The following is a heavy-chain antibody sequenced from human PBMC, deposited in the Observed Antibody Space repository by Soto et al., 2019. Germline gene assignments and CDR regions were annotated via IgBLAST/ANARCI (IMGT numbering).Heavy chain of an antibody. CDR3: ARAVDSGGVPDAFDI. J-gene: IGHJ3*02. V-gene: IGHV4-30-4*01. Sequence: SETLSLTCTVSGDSISIGDYYWSWIRQPPGKGLEWIGYIYYSGNPYYNPSLKSRITISVDMSKNQFSLKLSSVTAADTAVYYCARAVDSGGVPDAFDIWGQGTMVTVSS. D-gene: IGHD2-8*02. CDR2: IYYSGNP. CDR1: GDSISIGDYY.